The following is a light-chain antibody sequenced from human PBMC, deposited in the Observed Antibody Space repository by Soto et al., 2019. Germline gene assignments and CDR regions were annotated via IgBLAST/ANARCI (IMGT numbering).Light chain of an antibody. CDR3: QQYNGYRWT. CDR1: HGIRND. J-gene: IGKJ1*01. V-gene: IGKV1-17*01. Sequence: EIQLTQSPSTLSASIGDRVTITCRASHGIRNDLGWYQQKPGKAPKRLIYAASSLQSGVPSRFSGSGSGTEFTLTISSLQPDDFATYYCQQYNGYRWTFGQGTKVDIK. CDR2: AAS.